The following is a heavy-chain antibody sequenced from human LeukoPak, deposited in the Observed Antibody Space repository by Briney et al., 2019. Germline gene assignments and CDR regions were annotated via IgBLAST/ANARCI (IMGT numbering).Heavy chain of an antibody. CDR2: IRYDGSNK. CDR3: AKDLTYYDFWSGPD. Sequence: GGSLRLSCAASGFTFSSYGMHWVRQAPGKGLEWVAFIRYDGSNKYYADSVKGRFTISRDNSKNTLYLQMNSLRAEDTAVYYCAKDLTYYDFWSGPDWGQGTLVTVSS. D-gene: IGHD3-3*01. CDR1: GFTFSSYG. V-gene: IGHV3-30*02. J-gene: IGHJ4*02.